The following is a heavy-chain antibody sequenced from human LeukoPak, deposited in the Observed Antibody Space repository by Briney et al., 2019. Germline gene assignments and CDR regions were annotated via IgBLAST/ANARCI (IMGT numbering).Heavy chain of an antibody. CDR1: GGSISSTTYY. J-gene: IGHJ3*02. Sequence: PSETLSLTCTVSGGSISSTTYYWAWIRQPPGKGLEWIGSIYKAGNTNYSPSLKSRVTISVDTSKNQFSLKLSSVTAADTAVYYCAREEAVGVITLDDAFDIWGQGTMVTVSS. CDR3: AREEAVGVITLDDAFDI. V-gene: IGHV4-39*07. CDR2: IYKAGNT. D-gene: IGHD3-16*02.